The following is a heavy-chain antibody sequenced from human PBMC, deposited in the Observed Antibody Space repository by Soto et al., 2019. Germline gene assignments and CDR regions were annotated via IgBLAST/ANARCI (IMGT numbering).Heavy chain of an antibody. CDR2: VHTSGST. CDR1: GDSISSYF. J-gene: IGHJ5*02. V-gene: IGHV4-4*07. CDR3: AREKAVASTGLLDP. D-gene: IGHD6-19*01. Sequence: SETLSLTCTVSGDSISSYFWSWIRQPAGKGLEWIGRVHTSGSTTYNPSLTSRVTMSVDTSKSQFSLKLTSVTAADTAVYYCAREKAVASTGLLDPWGQGTLVTVSS.